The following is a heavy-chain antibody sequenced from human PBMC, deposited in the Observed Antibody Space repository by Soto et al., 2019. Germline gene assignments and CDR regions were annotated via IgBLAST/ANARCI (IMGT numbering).Heavy chain of an antibody. CDR1: GFTFSDYG. CDR3: ATMERPFDY. V-gene: IGHV3-30*03. CDR2: ISYDGSDK. J-gene: IGHJ4*02. D-gene: IGHD3-3*01. Sequence: QLQLVESGGGVVQPGRSLRLSCAASGFTFSDYGMHWVRQAPGTGLEWVAVISYDGSDKYYADSVKGRFTISRDNSKNRLYLQMNSLRAEDTAVYYCATMERPFDYWGQGTLVTVSS.